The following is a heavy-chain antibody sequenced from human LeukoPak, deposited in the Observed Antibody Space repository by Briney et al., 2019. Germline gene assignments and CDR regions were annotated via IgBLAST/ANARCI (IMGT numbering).Heavy chain of an antibody. CDR2: INPSGGST. J-gene: IGHJ4*02. V-gene: IGHV1-46*01. CDR1: GYTFTSYY. CDR3: ATPSRLYSYGYGYFDY. D-gene: IGHD5-18*01. Sequence: ASMKVSCKASGYTFTSYYMHWVRQAPGQGLEWMGIINPSGGSTSYAQKFQGRVTMTRDTSTSTVYMELSSLRSEDTAVYYCATPSRLYSYGYGYFDYWGQGTLVTVSS.